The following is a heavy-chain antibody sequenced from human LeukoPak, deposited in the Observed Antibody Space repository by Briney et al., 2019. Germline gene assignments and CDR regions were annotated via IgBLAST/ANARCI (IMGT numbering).Heavy chain of an antibody. Sequence: GGSLRLSCAASGFTFSSYSMNWVRQAPGKGLEWVSSISRGGSPIFYADSVRGRFTTSRDNAKKSLFLQMTSLRAEDTAIYYCTRVSWRGEIFWGQGTLVSVSS. CDR3: TRVSWRGEIF. D-gene: IGHD3-3*01. J-gene: IGHJ4*02. V-gene: IGHV3-21*01. CDR1: GFTFSSYS. CDR2: ISRGGSPI.